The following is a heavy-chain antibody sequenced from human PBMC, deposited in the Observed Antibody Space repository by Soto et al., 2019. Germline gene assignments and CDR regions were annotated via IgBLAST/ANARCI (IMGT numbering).Heavy chain of an antibody. CDR2: IYYSGST. CDR1: GGSISSYY. CDR3: ARDRGAVAGRDAFDI. V-gene: IGHV4-59*01. Sequence: QVQLQESGPGLVKPSETLSLTCTVSGGSISSYYWSWIRQPPGKGLEWIGYIYYSGSTNYNPSLKSRVTISVDTSKNQFSLKLSSVTAADTAVYYCARDRGAVAGRDAFDIWGPGTMVTVSS. J-gene: IGHJ3*02. D-gene: IGHD6-19*01.